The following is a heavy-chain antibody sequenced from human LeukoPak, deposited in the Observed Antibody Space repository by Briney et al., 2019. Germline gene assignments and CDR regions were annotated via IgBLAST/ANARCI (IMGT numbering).Heavy chain of an antibody. CDR3: ARDGYDSSGYYADY. V-gene: IGHV3-30*01. Sequence: GGSLRLSCAASGFTFSSYAMHWVRQAPGKGLEWVAVISYDGSNKYYADSVKGRFTISRDDSKNTLYLQMNSLRAEDTAVYHCARDGYDSSGYYADYWGQGTLVTVSS. J-gene: IGHJ4*02. D-gene: IGHD3-22*01. CDR1: GFTFSSYA. CDR2: ISYDGSNK.